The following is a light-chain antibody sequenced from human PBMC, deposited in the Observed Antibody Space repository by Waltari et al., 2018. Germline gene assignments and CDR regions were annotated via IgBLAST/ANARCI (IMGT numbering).Light chain of an antibody. CDR2: AAS. CDR3: QQLNSYPPGIT. Sequence: DIQLTQSPSLLSASVGDRVTITCRASQGISSYLAWYQQRPGKAPKLLIYAASTLQSGVPSRFSGSESGTEFTLTISSPQPEDFATYYCQQLNSYPPGITFGQGTRLEIK. V-gene: IGKV1-9*01. J-gene: IGKJ5*01. CDR1: QGISSY.